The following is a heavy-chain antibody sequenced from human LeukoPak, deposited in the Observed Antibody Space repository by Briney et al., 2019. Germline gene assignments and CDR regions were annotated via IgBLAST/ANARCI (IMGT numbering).Heavy chain of an antibody. CDR2: TYYRSKWYN. CDR3: ARDIDSSGYYPYWFDP. D-gene: IGHD3-22*01. J-gene: IGHJ5*02. Sequence: SQTLSLTCAISGDSVSSNSAAWNWIRQSPSRGLEWLGRTYYRSKWYNDYAVSVKSRITINPDTSKNQFSLQLNSVTPEDTAVYYCARDIDSSGYYPYWFDPWGQGTLVTVSS. CDR1: GDSVSSNSAA. V-gene: IGHV6-1*01.